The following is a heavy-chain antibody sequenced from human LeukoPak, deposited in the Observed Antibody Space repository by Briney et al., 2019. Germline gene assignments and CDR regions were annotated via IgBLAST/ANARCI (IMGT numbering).Heavy chain of an antibody. CDR2: IIPIFGTA. CDR1: GGTFSSYA. CDR3: ARALYYYGSGSWGCFDY. V-gene: IGHV1-69*05. D-gene: IGHD3-10*01. J-gene: IGHJ4*02. Sequence: SVKVSCKASGGTFSSYAISWVRQAPEQGLEWMGGIIPIFGTANYAQKFQGRVTITTDESTSTAYMELSSLRSEDTAVYYCARALYYYGSGSWGCFDYWGQGTLVTVSS.